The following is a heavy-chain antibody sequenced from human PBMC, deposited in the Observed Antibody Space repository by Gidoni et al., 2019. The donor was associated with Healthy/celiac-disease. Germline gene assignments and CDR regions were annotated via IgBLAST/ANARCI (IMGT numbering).Heavy chain of an antibody. CDR2: IYYSGST. V-gene: IGHV4-39*01. D-gene: IGHD1-26*01. CDR1: GGSISSSSYY. J-gene: IGHJ4*02. CDR3: ASDRGELGGY. Sequence: QLQLQESGPGLVKPSEILSLTCTVSGGSISSSSYYWGWIRQPPGKGLEWIGSIYYSGSTYYNPSLKSRVTISVDTSKNQFSLKLSSVTAADTAVYYCASDRGELGGYWGQGTLVTVSS.